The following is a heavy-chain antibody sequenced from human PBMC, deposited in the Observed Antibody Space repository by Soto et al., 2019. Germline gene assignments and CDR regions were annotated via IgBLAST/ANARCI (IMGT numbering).Heavy chain of an antibody. J-gene: IGHJ4*02. Sequence: SWVRQPPGKGLEWIGEIYHSGSTNYNPSLKSRVTMTRDMSITTVYMELNNLRPDDTAVYYCGRGRSGQIVVFHWGQGTPVTVSS. V-gene: IGHV4-4*02. CDR3: GRGRSGQIVVFH. CDR2: IYHSGST. D-gene: IGHD5-12*01.